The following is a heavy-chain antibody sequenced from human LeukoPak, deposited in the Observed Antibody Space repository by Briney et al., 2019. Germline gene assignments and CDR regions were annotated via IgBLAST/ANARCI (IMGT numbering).Heavy chain of an antibody. J-gene: IGHJ5*02. D-gene: IGHD6-13*01. CDR1: GYTFTSYD. V-gene: IGHV1-8*01. CDR3: ARVDSSSLDWFDP. Sequence: GASVKVSSKASGYTFTSYDINWVRQATGQGLEWMGWMNPNSGNTGYAQKFQGRVTMTRNTSISTAYMELSSLRSEDTAVYYCARVDSSSLDWFDPWGQGTLVTVSS. CDR2: MNPNSGNT.